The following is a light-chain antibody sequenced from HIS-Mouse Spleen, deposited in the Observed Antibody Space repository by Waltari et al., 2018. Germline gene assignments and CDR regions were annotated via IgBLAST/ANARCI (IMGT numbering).Light chain of an antibody. CDR3: QQSYSTLT. V-gene: IGKV1-9*01. CDR1: QGISSY. J-gene: IGKJ4*01. CDR2: AAS. Sequence: DIQLTQSPSFLSASVGDRVTITCRASQGISSYLAWYQQKPGKASKLLIYAASTLQSGVPSRFSGSGSGTEFTLTISSLQPEDFATYYCQQSYSTLTFGGGTKVEIK.